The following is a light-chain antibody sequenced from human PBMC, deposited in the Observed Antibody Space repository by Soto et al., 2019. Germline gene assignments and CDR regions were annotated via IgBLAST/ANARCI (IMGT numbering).Light chain of an antibody. CDR2: DAA. J-gene: IGKJ3*01. CDR3: QQNSSAPFT. CDR1: QNINTY. Sequence: DIQMTQSPYSLSAAVGDRVTIACRASQNINTYLNWYQQKPGKPPKLLIFDAASLQSGVPSRFSGGGSRTDFTLTITSLQPEDFATYYCQQNSSAPFTFGPGTKVDIK. V-gene: IGKV1-39*01.